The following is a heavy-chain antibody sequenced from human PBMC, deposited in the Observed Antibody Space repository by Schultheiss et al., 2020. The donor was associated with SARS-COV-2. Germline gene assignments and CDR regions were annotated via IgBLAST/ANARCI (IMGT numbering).Heavy chain of an antibody. D-gene: IGHD2-2*01. CDR1: GFTFSDYY. CDR3: ARASGYCSSTSCYFDY. J-gene: IGHJ4*02. V-gene: IGHV4-34*01. Sequence: GSLRLSCAASGFTFSDYYMSWIRQAPGKGLEWIGEINHSGSTNYNPSLKSRVTMSVDTSKNQFSLKLSSVTAADTAVYYCARASGYCSSTSCYFDYWGQGTLVTVSS. CDR2: INHSGST.